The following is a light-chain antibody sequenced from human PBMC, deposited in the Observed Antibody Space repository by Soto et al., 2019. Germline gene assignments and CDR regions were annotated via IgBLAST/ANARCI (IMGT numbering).Light chain of an antibody. CDR2: AAS. J-gene: IGKJ1*01. CDR3: QQSDSTLWT. V-gene: IGKV1-39*01. Sequence: DIQMTQSPSSLSASVGDRVIITCRASQSIRKYLNWYQHKPGKVPTLLIYAASSLQSGVPSRFSGSGSGTDFTLTISSLQIEDFATYYCQQSDSTLWTFGQGTKV. CDR1: QSIRKY.